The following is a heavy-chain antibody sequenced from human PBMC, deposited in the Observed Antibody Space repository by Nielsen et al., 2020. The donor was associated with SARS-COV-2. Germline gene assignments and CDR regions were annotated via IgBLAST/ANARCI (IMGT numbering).Heavy chain of an antibody. CDR2: ISGSGGST. Sequence: GESLKISCAASGFTFSSYAMSWVRQAPGKGLEWVSAISGSGGSTYYADSVKGRFTISRDNSKNTLYLQMNSLRAEDTAVYYCARFVIAAAHHFDYWSQGTLVTVSS. V-gene: IGHV3-23*01. CDR1: GFTFSSYA. D-gene: IGHD6-13*01. CDR3: ARFVIAAAHHFDY. J-gene: IGHJ4*02.